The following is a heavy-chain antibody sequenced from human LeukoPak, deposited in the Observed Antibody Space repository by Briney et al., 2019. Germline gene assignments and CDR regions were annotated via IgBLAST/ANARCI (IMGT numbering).Heavy chain of an antibody. D-gene: IGHD2-15*01. J-gene: IGHJ5*02. CDR2: INPNSGGT. V-gene: IGHV1-2*06. CDR1: GYTFTDYY. CDR3: ARGYCSGGTCYLVENWLDP. Sequence: ASVKISCKVSGYTFTDYYMHWVQQAPGKGLEWMGRINPNSGGTDYAQNFQGRVTMTRDTSISTAYMELSRLRSDDTAVYYCARGYCSGGTCYLVENWLDPWGQGTLVTVSS.